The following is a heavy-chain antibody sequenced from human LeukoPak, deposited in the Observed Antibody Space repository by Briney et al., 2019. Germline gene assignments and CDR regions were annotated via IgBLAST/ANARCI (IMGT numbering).Heavy chain of an antibody. J-gene: IGHJ6*02. D-gene: IGHD4-17*01. CDR3: ARGGSMTTVTVYYGMDV. CDR2: IYYSGST. Sequence: SETLSLTCTVSGGSISSYYWSWIRQPPGKGLEWIGYIYYSGSTNYNPSLKSRVTISVDTSKNQFSLKLSSVTAADTAVYYCARGGSMTTVTVYYGMDVWGQGTTVTVSS. CDR1: GGSISSYY. V-gene: IGHV4-59*12.